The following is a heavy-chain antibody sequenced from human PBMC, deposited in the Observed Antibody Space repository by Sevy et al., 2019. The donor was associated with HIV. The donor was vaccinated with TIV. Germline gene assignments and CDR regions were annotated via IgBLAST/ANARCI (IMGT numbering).Heavy chain of an antibody. J-gene: IGHJ4*02. CDR1: GFSFSTYS. Sequence: GGSLRLSCGAAGFSFSTYSLNWVRQAPGKGLEWISYISGTSQTIYYADSVKGRFTISRDNAKNSLYLQLNSLGAEDTAIYYCPRVPLYDDPWYCNQWGQGSLVTVSA. CDR2: ISGTSQTI. CDR3: PRVPLYDDPWYCNQ. V-gene: IGHV3-48*01. D-gene: IGHD2-15*01.